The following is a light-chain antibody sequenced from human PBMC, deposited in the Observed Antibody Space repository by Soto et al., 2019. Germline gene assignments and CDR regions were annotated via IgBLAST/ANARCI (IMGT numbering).Light chain of an antibody. V-gene: IGKV3-15*01. CDR1: QSVRRN. J-gene: IGKJ5*01. CDR3: QHYVSHPIT. Sequence: ETLMTQSPATLSLSPGERAALSWRAGQSVRRNLAWYQQKPGQAPRLLIYGASTRATGIPARLSGSGYGTDLTITISRLETEDFAVYYCQHYVSHPITFGQGTRLEIK. CDR2: GAS.